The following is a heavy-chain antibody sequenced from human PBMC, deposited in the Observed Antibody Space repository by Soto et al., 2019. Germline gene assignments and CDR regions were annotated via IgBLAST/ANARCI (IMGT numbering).Heavy chain of an antibody. Sequence: SETLSLACAVYGGSFSGYYWSWIRQPPGKGLEWIGEINHSGSTNYNPSLKSRVTISVDKSKNQFSLKLSSVTAADTALYYCARSLGWDSSGPLDYWGQGTLVTVSS. V-gene: IGHV4-34*01. CDR1: GGSFSGYY. CDR3: ARSLGWDSSGPLDY. J-gene: IGHJ4*02. CDR2: INHSGST. D-gene: IGHD6-19*01.